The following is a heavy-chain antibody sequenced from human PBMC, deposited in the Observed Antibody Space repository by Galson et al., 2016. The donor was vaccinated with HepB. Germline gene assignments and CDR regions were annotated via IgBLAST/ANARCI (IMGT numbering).Heavy chain of an antibody. V-gene: IGHV3-23*01. CDR1: GFTFNTYA. Sequence: SLRLSCAASGFTFNTYAMSWVRQAPGKGLEWVSAISNSGSTTYYADSVKGRFAISRDNSKNTLYLQMNSLRVEDTAVYYCARAWIHLYDLDYWGQGALVTVSS. CDR3: ARAWIHLYDLDY. D-gene: IGHD5-18*01. CDR2: ISNSGSTT. J-gene: IGHJ4*02.